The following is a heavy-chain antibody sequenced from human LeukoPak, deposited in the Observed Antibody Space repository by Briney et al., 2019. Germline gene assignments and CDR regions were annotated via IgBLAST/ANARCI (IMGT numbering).Heavy chain of an antibody. J-gene: IGHJ3*02. CDR3: ATGNSGYGYGRHNAFNI. CDR2: IFPIFGTT. V-gene: IGHV1-69*06. D-gene: IGHD5-18*01. CDR1: GGSFSSCA. Sequence: SVKVSCKASGGSFSSCAINWVRQAPGQGLEWMGGIFPIFGTTNYAQNFQGRVTFTADKTTTTAYMELTSLRSEDTAVYCCATGNSGYGYGRHNAFNIWGQGTMVTVSS.